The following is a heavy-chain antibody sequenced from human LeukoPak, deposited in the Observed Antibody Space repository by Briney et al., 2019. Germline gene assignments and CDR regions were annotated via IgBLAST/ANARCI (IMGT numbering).Heavy chain of an antibody. Sequence: GGSLRLSCAASGFTFSSYSMNWVRQAPGKGLEWVSYISSSSSTIYYAASLKGRFTISRDGAENSLYLQMNSLRAEDTAVYYCARDSSVTAAPIDYWGQGTLVTVSS. J-gene: IGHJ4*02. CDR1: GFTFSSYS. CDR3: ARDSSVTAAPIDY. CDR2: ISSSSSTI. D-gene: IGHD2-2*01. V-gene: IGHV3-48*01.